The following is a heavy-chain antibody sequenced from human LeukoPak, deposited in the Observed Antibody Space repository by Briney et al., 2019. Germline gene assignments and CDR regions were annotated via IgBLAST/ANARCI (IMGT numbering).Heavy chain of an antibody. CDR2: IYSCGST. V-gene: IGHV3-53*01. Sequence: PGGSLRLSCAASGFTVSSNYMSWVRQAPGRGLEWVSVIYSCGSTYYADSVKGRFTISRDNSKNTLYLQMNSLRAEDTAVYYCARVYTTMGLDYWGQGTLVTVSS. CDR3: ARVYTTMGLDY. J-gene: IGHJ4*02. CDR1: GFTVSSNY. D-gene: IGHD5-18*01.